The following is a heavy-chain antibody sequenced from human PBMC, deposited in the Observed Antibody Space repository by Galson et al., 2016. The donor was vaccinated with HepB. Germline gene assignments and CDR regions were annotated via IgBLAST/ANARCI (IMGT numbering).Heavy chain of an antibody. Sequence: SLRLSCAASGFTFINYWMSWVRQTPGNGLEWVANIKQDGSAIYYVDFVKGRFTISRDDSKNTVYLQMNGLRGDDTAVYYCARVVAVGGNPPFAFDYWGQGTLVTASS. CDR2: IKQDGSAI. V-gene: IGHV3-7*01. CDR3: ARVVAVGGNPPFAFDY. J-gene: IGHJ4*02. D-gene: IGHD1-26*01. CDR1: GFTFINYW.